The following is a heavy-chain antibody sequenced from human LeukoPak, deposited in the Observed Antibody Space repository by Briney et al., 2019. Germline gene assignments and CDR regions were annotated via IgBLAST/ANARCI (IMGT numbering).Heavy chain of an antibody. D-gene: IGHD4-23*01. V-gene: IGHV3-23*01. CDR2: ISRDGDIT. CDR1: GFTFDTHS. CDR3: AKYAPPTTVATRYFDS. Sequence: GGSLRLSCAASGFTFDTHSMTWVRQVPGKGLEWVSVISRDGDITLYADSVKGRFTISRDNSKNTLYLQMNSLRVEDTAVCYCAKYAPPTTVATRYFDSWGQGTLVTVPS. J-gene: IGHJ4*02.